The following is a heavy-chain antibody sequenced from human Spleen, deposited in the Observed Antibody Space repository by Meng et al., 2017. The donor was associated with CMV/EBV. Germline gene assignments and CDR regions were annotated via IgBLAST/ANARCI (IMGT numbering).Heavy chain of an antibody. V-gene: IGHV3-30*18. D-gene: IGHD3-22*01. CDR1: TFSSYG. Sequence: TFSSYGRHGARQAPDKGLEWVAVITYDRSNKYYADCLKGRFTISRDNSKNTLYMQMNSLRAEDTAVYYCAKLGGYGDYRYYSSGYNYWGQGTLVTVSS. J-gene: IGHJ4*02. CDR2: ITYDRSNK. CDR3: AKLGGYGDYRYYSSGYNY.